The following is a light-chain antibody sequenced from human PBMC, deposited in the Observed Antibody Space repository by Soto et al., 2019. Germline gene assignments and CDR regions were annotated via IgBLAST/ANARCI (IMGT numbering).Light chain of an antibody. CDR2: RAS. J-gene: IGKJ1*01. CDR3: QQYRSAST. V-gene: IGKV1-5*03. Sequence: DIQMTQSPSTLSASVGDRVTITCRASQSINNWLAWYQQKPGKAPKLLIYRASSLENGVPSRFRGRGSGTKFIFTITSLQPDDFATYYCQQYRSASTFGQGTKVAI. CDR1: QSINNW.